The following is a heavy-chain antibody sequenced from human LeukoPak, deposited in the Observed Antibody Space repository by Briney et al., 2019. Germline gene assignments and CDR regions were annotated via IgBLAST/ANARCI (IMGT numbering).Heavy chain of an antibody. J-gene: IGHJ3*02. Sequence: PGGSLRLSCATSGFSFDTSAMSWVRQAPGKGLEGVAAVGGNNAGTFYADSVQGRFTISRDNSNNMLWLHMNSLRAEDTAVYYCAKAKGICSGRTCYMADAFDIWGQGTVVTASS. CDR1: GFSFDTSA. D-gene: IGHD2-15*01. CDR2: VGGNNAGT. V-gene: IGHV3-23*01. CDR3: AKAKGICSGRTCYMADAFDI.